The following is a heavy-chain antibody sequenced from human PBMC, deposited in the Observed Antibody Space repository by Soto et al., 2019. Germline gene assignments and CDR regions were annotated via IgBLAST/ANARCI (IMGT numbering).Heavy chain of an antibody. CDR1: GFTFSSYW. CDR3: ARGGSGWYRSDYFDY. J-gene: IGHJ4*02. V-gene: IGHV3-74*01. D-gene: IGHD6-19*01. CDR2: INSDGSST. Sequence: GGSLRLSCAASGFTFSSYWMHWVRQAPGKGLVWVSRINSDGSSTSYADSVKGRFTISRDNAKNTLYLQMNSLRAEDTAVYYCARGGSGWYRSDYFDYWGQGTLVTVSS.